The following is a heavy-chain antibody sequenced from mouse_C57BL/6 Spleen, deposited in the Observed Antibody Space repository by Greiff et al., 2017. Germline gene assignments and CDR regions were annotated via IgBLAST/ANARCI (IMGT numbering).Heavy chain of an antibody. Sequence: VQLQQPGAELVQPGASVKLSCKASGYTFTSYWMPWVKQRPGQGLEWIGMIHPNSGSTNYNAKFKSKATLTVDKSSSTAYMQLSSLTTEDSAVYYCARGGSRTYFDVWGTGTTVTVSS. D-gene: IGHD1-1*01. CDR1: GYTFTSYW. J-gene: IGHJ1*03. CDR2: IHPNSGST. V-gene: IGHV1-64*01. CDR3: ARGGSRTYFDV.